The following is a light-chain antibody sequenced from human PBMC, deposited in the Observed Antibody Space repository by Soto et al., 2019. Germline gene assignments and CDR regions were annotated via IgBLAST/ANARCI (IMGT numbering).Light chain of an antibody. CDR3: QQYHSFSFT. V-gene: IGKV1-5*01. CDR1: QSITYW. CDR2: DVF. Sequence: DIQMTQSPSSLSACVGDRVTITCRASQSITYWLAWYQQKPGRAPKLLIYDVFNLQSGVPSRFSGRGSGTEFTLTITSLHPDDSATYYCQQYHSFSFTFGQGTKLEIK. J-gene: IGKJ2*01.